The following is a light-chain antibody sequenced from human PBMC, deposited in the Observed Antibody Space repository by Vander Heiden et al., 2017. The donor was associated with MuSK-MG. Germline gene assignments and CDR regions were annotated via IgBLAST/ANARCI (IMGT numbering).Light chain of an antibody. V-gene: IGLV2-14*01. CDR1: SSDVGIYNY. CDR3: SSYTRRSTLA. J-gene: IGLJ2*01. Sequence: QSALTQPASVSGSPGQSITISCTGTSSDVGIYNYVSWYQQHPGKAPKLMIYDVSNRPSGVSNRFSGSKSGNTASLTISGLQAEDEADYYCSSYTRRSTLAIGGGTKLTVL. CDR2: DVS.